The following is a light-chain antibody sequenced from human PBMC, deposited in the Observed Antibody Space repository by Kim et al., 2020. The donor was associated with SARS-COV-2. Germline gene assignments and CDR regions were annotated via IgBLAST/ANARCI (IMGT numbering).Light chain of an antibody. V-gene: IGLV2-8*01. CDR3: SSYAGSNNLV. Sequence: GQSVTIYYTGTSSDVSSYNYVSWYQQHPGKAPKLMIYEVSRRPSGDPDRFSGSKSGNTASLTVSGLQAEDEADYYCSSYAGSNNLVFGGGTQLTVL. CDR1: SSDVSSYNY. J-gene: IGLJ2*01. CDR2: EVS.